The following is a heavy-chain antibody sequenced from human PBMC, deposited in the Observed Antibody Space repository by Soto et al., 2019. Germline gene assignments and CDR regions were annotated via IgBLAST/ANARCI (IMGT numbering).Heavy chain of an antibody. Sequence: PSETLSLTCTVSVGSISSYYWSWIRQPPGKGLEWIGYIYYSGSTNYNPSLKSRVTISVDTSKNQFSLKLSSVTAADTAVYYCARGRGGGSCCDYWGQGTLVTVSS. V-gene: IGHV4-59*01. D-gene: IGHD2-15*01. CDR3: ARGRGGGSCCDY. CDR2: IYYSGST. CDR1: VGSISSYY. J-gene: IGHJ4*02.